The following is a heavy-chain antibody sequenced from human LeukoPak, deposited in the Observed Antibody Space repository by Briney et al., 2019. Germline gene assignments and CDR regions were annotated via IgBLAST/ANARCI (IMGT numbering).Heavy chain of an antibody. Sequence: PGGSLRISCKGSGYSFTSYWISWVRQMPGKGLEWMGRINPSDSYTNYSPSFQGHVTISAGKSISTAYLQWSSLKASDTAMYYCARHGSSGGPPFDYWGQGTLVTVSS. CDR1: GYSFTSYW. V-gene: IGHV5-10-1*01. CDR3: ARHGSSGGPPFDY. CDR2: INPSDSYT. J-gene: IGHJ4*02. D-gene: IGHD6-19*01.